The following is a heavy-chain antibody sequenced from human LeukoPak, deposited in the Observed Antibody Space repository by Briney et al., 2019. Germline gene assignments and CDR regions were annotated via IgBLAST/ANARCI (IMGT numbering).Heavy chain of an antibody. CDR2: ISGSGGST. Sequence: GGSLRLSCAASGFTFSSYAMSWVRQAPGKGRECVSAISGSGGSTYYADSVKGRFTISRDNSKNTLYLQMNSLRAEDTAVYYCAKTVSGYCSGGSCRTMDVWGQGTTVTVSS. J-gene: IGHJ6*02. V-gene: IGHV3-23*01. D-gene: IGHD2-15*01. CDR1: GFTFSSYA. CDR3: AKTVSGYCSGGSCRTMDV.